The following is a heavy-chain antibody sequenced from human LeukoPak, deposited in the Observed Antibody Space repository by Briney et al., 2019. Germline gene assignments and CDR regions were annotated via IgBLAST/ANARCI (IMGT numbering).Heavy chain of an antibody. V-gene: IGHV4-39*07. J-gene: IGHJ4*02. D-gene: IGHD3-10*01. CDR2: IYYSGST. CDR1: GGSISSSSYY. CDR3: ARLGNELMVRGKDYFDY. Sequence: SETLSLTCTVSGGSISSSSYYWGWIRQPPGKGLEWIGSIYYSGSTYYNPSLKSRVIISVDTSKNQFSLKLSSVSAADTAVYYCARLGNELMVRGKDYFDYWGQGTLVTVSS.